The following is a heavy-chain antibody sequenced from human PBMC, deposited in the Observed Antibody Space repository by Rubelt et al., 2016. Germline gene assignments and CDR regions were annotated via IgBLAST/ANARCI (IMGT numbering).Heavy chain of an antibody. Sequence: EVQLLASGGGLAQPGGSLRLSCAASGFTFSNFAMTWVRQAPGKGLEWVSAITDSGGETYYADAVKGRFSISRDNSKNTVYLELNSLRAEDMAVYYCANGDSSSGYYYYYGMDVWGQGTTVTVSS. J-gene: IGHJ6*02. CDR3: ANGDSSSGYYYYYGMDV. V-gene: IGHV3-23*01. CDR2: ITDSGGET. D-gene: IGHD6-6*01. CDR1: GFTFSNFA.